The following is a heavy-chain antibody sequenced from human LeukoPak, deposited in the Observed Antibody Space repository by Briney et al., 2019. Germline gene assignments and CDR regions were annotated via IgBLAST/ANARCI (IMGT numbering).Heavy chain of an antibody. Sequence: GGSLRLSCAASGFTFSSYAMSWVRQAPGKGLEWVSAISGSGGSTYYADSVKGRFTISRDNSKNTLYLQMNSLRAEDTAVYYCAKWRYSSSWFTGDIDYWGQGTLVTVSS. CDR1: GFTFSSYA. V-gene: IGHV3-23*01. CDR3: AKWRYSSSWFTGDIDY. CDR2: ISGSGGST. D-gene: IGHD6-13*01. J-gene: IGHJ4*02.